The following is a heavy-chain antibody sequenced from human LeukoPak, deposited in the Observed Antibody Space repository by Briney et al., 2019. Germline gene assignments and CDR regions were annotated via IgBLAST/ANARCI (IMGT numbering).Heavy chain of an antibody. Sequence: GGSLRLSCAASGFTFSSYGMHWVRQAPGKGLEWVAVISYDGSNKYYADSVKGRFTISRDNSKNTLYLQMNSLRAEDTAVYYCATVPGGGYYNYYMGVWGKGTTVTVSS. CDR1: GFTFSSYG. D-gene: IGHD2-15*01. J-gene: IGHJ6*03. CDR3: ATVPGGGYYNYYMGV. CDR2: ISYDGSNK. V-gene: IGHV3-30*03.